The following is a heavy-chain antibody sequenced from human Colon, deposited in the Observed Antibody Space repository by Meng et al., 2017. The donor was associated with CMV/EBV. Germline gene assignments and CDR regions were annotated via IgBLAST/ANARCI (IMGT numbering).Heavy chain of an antibody. CDR3: ARQRRRINLLKGNEADFYGDMDV. J-gene: IGHJ6*02. CDR1: GFTFSEYD. D-gene: IGHD2/OR15-2a*01. CDR2: ISHNSRAI. V-gene: IGHV3-48*04. Sequence: GGSLRLSCEASGFTFSEYDMNWVRQAPGKGLEWVAYISHNSRAIHYADSVEGRFTISRDNAKNSVYLQMNSLRAEDTALYYCARQRRRINLLKGNEADFYGDMDVWGQGTKVTVSS.